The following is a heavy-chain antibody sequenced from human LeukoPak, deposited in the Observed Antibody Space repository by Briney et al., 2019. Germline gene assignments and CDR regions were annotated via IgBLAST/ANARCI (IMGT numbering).Heavy chain of an antibody. CDR2: IKSKIDGGTI. J-gene: IGHJ4*02. V-gene: IGHV3-15*01. Sequence: GGSLRPSCVASGFTFSDAWMSWVRQAPGKGLEWVGRIKSKIDGGTIDYVAPVKGRFTISRDDSRNTLYLQMNSLKTEDTAVYYCTTRRQDGWWGQGTLVTVSS. CDR1: GFTFSDAW. CDR3: TTRRQDGW. D-gene: IGHD2-15*01.